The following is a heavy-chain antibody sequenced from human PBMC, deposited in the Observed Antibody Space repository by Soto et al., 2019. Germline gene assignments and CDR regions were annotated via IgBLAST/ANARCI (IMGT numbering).Heavy chain of an antibody. V-gene: IGHV4-59*08. D-gene: IGHD4-17*01. CDR3: ARRRSYGDSDY. Sequence: QVQLQESGPGLVKPSETLSLTCTVSGDSISSYYWSWIRQPPGKGLEWIGYIYYIGGTNYTPSLKSRVTISVDTSKNPFSLKLSSVTAADTAVYYCARRRSYGDSDYWGQGTLVTVSS. CDR2: IYYIGGT. CDR1: GDSISSYY. J-gene: IGHJ4*02.